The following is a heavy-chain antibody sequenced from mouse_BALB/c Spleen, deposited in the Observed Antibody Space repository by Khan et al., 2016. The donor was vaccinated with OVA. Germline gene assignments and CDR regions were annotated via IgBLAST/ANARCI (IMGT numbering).Heavy chain of an antibody. V-gene: IGHV9-3-1*01. CDR3: ARPPYFSYVMVY. CDR2: INTYTGEP. J-gene: IGHJ4*01. Sequence: QIQLVQSGPELKKPGDTVKISCKASGYTFTNYGMNWVKQAPGKGLKWMGWINTYTGEPTYADDFRGRFAFSLETSASTAYLRINNLKNEDTATYFCARPPYFSYVMVYWGQGTSVTVSS. CDR1: GYTFTNYG. D-gene: IGHD2-10*01.